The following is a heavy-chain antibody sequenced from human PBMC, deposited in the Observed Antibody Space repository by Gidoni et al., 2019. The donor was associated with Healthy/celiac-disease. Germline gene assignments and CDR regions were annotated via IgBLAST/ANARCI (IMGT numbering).Heavy chain of an antibody. CDR1: GGTFISYA. CDR3: ARGLRFLEWLLVGMDV. J-gene: IGHJ6*02. V-gene: IGHV1-69*01. Sequence: HVQLVQSGSEVKKPGSSVKVSCKASGGTFISYAISWVRQAPGQGLEWMGGIIPIFGKANYEQKCQGRVTITADESTSKAYMELSSLRSEDTAVYYCARGLRFLEWLLVGMDVWGQGTTVTVSS. CDR2: IIPIFGKA. D-gene: IGHD3-3*01.